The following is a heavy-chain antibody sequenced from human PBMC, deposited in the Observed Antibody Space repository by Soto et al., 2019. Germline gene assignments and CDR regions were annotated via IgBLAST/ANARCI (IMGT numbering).Heavy chain of an antibody. D-gene: IGHD6-13*01. CDR3: ARVPAAEIAFDI. J-gene: IGHJ3*02. CDR2: INSDGSST. V-gene: IGHV3-74*01. Sequence: GGSLRRSCAASGFTCSSYWMHWVRQAPGKGLVWVSRINSDGSSTSYADSVKGRFTISRDNAKNTLYLQMNSLRAEDTAVYYCARVPAAEIAFDIWGQGTMVTVSS. CDR1: GFTCSSYW.